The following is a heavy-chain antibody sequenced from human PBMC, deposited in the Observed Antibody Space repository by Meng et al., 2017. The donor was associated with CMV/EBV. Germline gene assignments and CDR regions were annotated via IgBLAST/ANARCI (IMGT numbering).Heavy chain of an antibody. V-gene: IGHV4-39*07. Sequence: QMQLPEAGPGLVTPSATLFLSCTVSGGSISSSSYYWGWIRQPPGKGLEWIGSIYYSGSTYYNPSLKSRVTISVDTSKNQFSLKLSSVTAADTAVYYCARERGYSSPRFDYWGQGTLVTVSS. CDR1: GGSISSSSYY. D-gene: IGHD6-13*01. CDR2: IYYSGST. CDR3: ARERGYSSPRFDY. J-gene: IGHJ4*02.